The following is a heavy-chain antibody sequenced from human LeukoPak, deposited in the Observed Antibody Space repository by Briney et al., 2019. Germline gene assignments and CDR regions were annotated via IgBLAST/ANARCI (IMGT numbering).Heavy chain of an antibody. V-gene: IGHV3-43*02. Sequence: GGSLRLSCAASGFTFDDYVMHWVRQAPGKGLEWVSVISGDGGSRNDADSVKGRFTISRDNSKDSLFLEMDSLRSEDTAVYYCRGVKGVFDYWGQGTLVTVSS. CDR2: ISGDGGSR. D-gene: IGHD3-10*01. CDR1: GFTFDDYV. CDR3: RGVKGVFDY. J-gene: IGHJ4*02.